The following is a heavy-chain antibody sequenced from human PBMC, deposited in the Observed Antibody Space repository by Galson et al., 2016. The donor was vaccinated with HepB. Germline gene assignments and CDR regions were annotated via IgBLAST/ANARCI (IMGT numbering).Heavy chain of an antibody. CDR2: FGFIGGGT. Sequence: SLRLSCAASGFSLSNYDMTRLRQAPGKGLEWVSSFGFIGGGTTYADSVKGRFSISRDTSTNTLFLQMNSLRAEDTALYYCAKSRDYWYFDLWGRGTLVTVSS. J-gene: IGHJ2*01. D-gene: IGHD2-21*01. CDR1: GFSLSNYD. CDR3: AKSRDYWYFDL. V-gene: IGHV3-23*01.